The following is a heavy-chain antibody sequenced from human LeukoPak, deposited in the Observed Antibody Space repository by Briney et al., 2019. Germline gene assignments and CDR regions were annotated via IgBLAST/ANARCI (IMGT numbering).Heavy chain of an antibody. CDR1: GYTFTSYD. D-gene: IGHD3-10*01. J-gene: IGHJ3*02. V-gene: IGHV1-8*01. CDR2: MNPNSGNT. Sequence: GASVKVSCKASGYTFTSYDINWVRQATGQGLEWMGWMNPNSGNTGYVQKFQGRVTMTRNTSISTAYMELSSLRSEDTAVYYCARGRGPTLRVYTYPDIWGQGTMVTVSS. CDR3: ARGRGPTLRVYTYPDI.